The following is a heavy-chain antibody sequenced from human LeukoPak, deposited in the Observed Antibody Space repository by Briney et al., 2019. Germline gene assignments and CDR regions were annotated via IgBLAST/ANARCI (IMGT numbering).Heavy chain of an antibody. CDR3: ARGHQGSSLPVGY. Sequence: SETLSLTCTVYGGSFSGYYWSWIRQPPGKGLEWIGEINHSGSTNYNPSLKSRVTISVDTSKNQFSLKLSSVTAADTAVYYCARGHQGSSLPVGYWGQGTLVTVSS. CDR2: INHSGST. D-gene: IGHD6-6*01. V-gene: IGHV4-34*01. CDR1: GGSFSGYY. J-gene: IGHJ4*02.